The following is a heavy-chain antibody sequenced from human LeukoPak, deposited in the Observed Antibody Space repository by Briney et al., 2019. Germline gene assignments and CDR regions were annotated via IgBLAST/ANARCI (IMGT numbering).Heavy chain of an antibody. Sequence: SETLSLTCTVSGGSISSSSYYWGWLRQPPGKGLEWIGSIYYSGSTYYNPSLKSRVTISVDTSKNQFSLKLSSVTAADTAVYYCARDGIAARRGGFDYWGQGTLVTVSS. CDR2: IYYSGST. V-gene: IGHV4-39*07. J-gene: IGHJ4*02. CDR3: ARDGIAARRGGFDY. D-gene: IGHD6-6*01. CDR1: GGSISSSSYY.